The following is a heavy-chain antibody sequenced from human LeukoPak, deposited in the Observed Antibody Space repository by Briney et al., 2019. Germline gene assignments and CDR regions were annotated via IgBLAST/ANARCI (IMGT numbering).Heavy chain of an antibody. V-gene: IGHV3-64D*06. CDR2: ISSNGGST. J-gene: IGHJ6*04. D-gene: IGHD3-10*01. CDR1: GFTFSSYA. CDR3: AKAGSGSYYKSRSGMDV. Sequence: GGSPRLSWSASGFTFSSYAMHWVRQAPVKGLEYVSAISSNGGSTNYADSVKDRFTISRDNSKNTLYLQMSSLRAEDTAVYYCAKAGSGSYYKSRSGMDVWGKGTTVIVSS.